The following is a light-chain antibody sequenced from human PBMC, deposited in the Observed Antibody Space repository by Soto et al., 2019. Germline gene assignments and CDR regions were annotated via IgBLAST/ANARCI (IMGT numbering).Light chain of an antibody. CDR1: QTISSF. J-gene: IGKJ4*01. CDR3: QQSYITPLT. CDR2: AAS. Sequence: DIQMTQSPSSLSASVGDRVTITCRASQTISSFLNWYQQKPGKAPELLIYAASSLQSGVPSRFSGSGSGTDFTLTISSLQPEDFASYYCQQSYITPLTFGGGTKVESK. V-gene: IGKV1-39*01.